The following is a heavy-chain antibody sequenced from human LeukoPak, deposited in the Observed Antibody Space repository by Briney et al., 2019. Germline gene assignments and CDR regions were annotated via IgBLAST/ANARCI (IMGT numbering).Heavy chain of an antibody. V-gene: IGHV4-59*02. CDR3: ASRKLGNDY. J-gene: IGHJ4*02. D-gene: IGHD7-27*01. CDR1: GGSVSDYY. CDR2: IYYTGST. Sequence: PSETLSLTCTISGGSVSDYYWSWIRQSPGKGLEWIGYIYYTGSTTYNPSLKSRVTISADTSKNQFSLKLSSVTAADTAGYYCASRKLGNDYWGQGTLVTVSS.